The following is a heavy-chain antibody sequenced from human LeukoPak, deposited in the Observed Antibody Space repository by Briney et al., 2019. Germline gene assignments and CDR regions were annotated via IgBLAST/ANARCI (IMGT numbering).Heavy chain of an antibody. CDR2: IKQGGSEK. D-gene: IGHD3-10*01. Sequence: GGSLRLSCAASGFTFSGYWMSWVRQAPGKGLEWVANIKQGGSEKYYVDSVKGRFTISRDNAKNSLYLQMNSLRAEDTAVYYCVPYGSGSLPPNIAVPGFDYWGQGTLVTVSS. CDR3: VPYGSGSLPPNIAVPGFDY. CDR1: GFTFSGYW. J-gene: IGHJ4*02. V-gene: IGHV3-7*01.